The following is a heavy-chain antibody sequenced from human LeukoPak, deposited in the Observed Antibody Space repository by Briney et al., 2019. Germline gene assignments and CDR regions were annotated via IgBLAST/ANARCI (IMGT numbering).Heavy chain of an antibody. D-gene: IGHD2-15*01. CDR3: ARESSAELLRNWYFDL. CDR1: GYTFTGYY. Sequence: ASVKVSFKASGYTFTGYYMHWVRQAPGQGLEWMGWINPNSGGTNYAQKSQGRVTMTRDTSISTAYMELSRLRSDDTAVYYCARESSAELLRNWYFDLWGRGTLVTVSS. CDR2: INPNSGGT. J-gene: IGHJ2*01. V-gene: IGHV1-2*02.